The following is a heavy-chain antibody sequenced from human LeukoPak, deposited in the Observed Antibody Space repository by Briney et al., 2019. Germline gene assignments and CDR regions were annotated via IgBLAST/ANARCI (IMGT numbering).Heavy chain of an antibody. CDR3: VRYAEGLQLERQDFDH. J-gene: IGHJ4*02. D-gene: IGHD1-1*01. V-gene: IGHV3-7*01. CDR2: MKQDGSNT. Sequence: GGSLRLSCAASGFTINTYWMSWVRQAPGKGLEWVANMKQDGSNTYYVDSVKGRFTISRDNAKNTVYLHMNSLRAEDTAIYYCVRYAEGLQLERQDFDHWGQGNLVTVSS. CDR1: GFTINTYW.